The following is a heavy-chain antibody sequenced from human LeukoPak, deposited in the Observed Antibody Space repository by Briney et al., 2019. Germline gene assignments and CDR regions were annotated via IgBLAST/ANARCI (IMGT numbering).Heavy chain of an antibody. Sequence: ASVKVSCKVSGYTLTELSMHWVRQAPGEGLEWMGGFDPEDGETIYAQKFQGRVTMTEDTSTDTAYMELSSLRSEDTAVYYCASTVVPAAYYYYGMDVWGQGTTVTVSS. CDR1: GYTLTELS. V-gene: IGHV1-24*01. CDR2: FDPEDGET. D-gene: IGHD2-2*01. CDR3: ASTVVPAAYYYYGMDV. J-gene: IGHJ6*02.